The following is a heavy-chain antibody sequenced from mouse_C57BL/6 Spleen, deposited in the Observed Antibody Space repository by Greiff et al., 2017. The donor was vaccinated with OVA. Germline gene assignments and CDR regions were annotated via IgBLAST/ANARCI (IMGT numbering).Heavy chain of an antibody. D-gene: IGHD1-1*01. CDR3: ARITTVVATDDMDY. CDR2: IDPSDSYT. V-gene: IGHV1-50*01. J-gene: IGHJ4*01. CDR1: GYTFTSYW. Sequence: QVQLKQPGAELVKPGASVKLSCKASGYTFTSYWMQWVKQRPGQGLEWIGEIDPSDSYTNYNQKFKVKATLTVDTSSSTAYLQLSSLTSEDSAVYYCARITTVVATDDMDYWGKGTSVTVSS.